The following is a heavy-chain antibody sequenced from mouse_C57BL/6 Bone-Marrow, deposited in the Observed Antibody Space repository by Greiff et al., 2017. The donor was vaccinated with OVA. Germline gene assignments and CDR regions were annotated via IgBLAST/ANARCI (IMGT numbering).Heavy chain of an antibody. CDR3: ARGGVYSNFAY. D-gene: IGHD2-5*01. CDR1: GYTFTDYY. J-gene: IGHJ3*01. CDR2: INPSNGGT. Sequence: EVQLQQSGPELVKPGASVKISCKASGYTFTDYYMNWVKQSHGKSLEWIGDINPSNGGTNYNEKFKSKATLTVDKSSSTAYMQLSSLTSEDSAVYYCARGGVYSNFAYWGQGTLVTVSA. V-gene: IGHV1-26*01.